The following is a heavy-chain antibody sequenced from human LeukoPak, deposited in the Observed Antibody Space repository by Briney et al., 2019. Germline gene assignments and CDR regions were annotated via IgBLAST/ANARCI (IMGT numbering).Heavy chain of an antibody. D-gene: IGHD1-7*01. CDR2: IYSGGST. J-gene: IGHJ4*02. Sequence: GGSLRLSCAASEFSVGSNYMTWVRQAPGKGLEWVSLIYSGGSTGYADSVKGRFTISRDNAKNSLYLRMNSLRAEDTALYYCARDVLELYYFDYWGQGTLVTVSS. CDR1: EFSVGSNY. CDR3: ARDVLELYYFDY. V-gene: IGHV3-53*01.